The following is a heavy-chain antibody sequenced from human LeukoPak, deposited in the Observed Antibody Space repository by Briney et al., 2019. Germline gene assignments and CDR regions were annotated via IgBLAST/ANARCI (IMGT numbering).Heavy chain of an antibody. Sequence: ASVKVSCKASGYTFTGYYMHWVRQAPGQGFEWMGWINPNSGGTNYAQKFQGRVTMTRDTSISTAYMELSRLRSDDTAVYYCARDNYCSSTSCYPGSYNWFDPWGQGTLVTVSS. D-gene: IGHD2-2*01. CDR1: GYTFTGYY. J-gene: IGHJ5*02. V-gene: IGHV1-2*02. CDR2: INPNSGGT. CDR3: ARDNYCSSTSCYPGSYNWFDP.